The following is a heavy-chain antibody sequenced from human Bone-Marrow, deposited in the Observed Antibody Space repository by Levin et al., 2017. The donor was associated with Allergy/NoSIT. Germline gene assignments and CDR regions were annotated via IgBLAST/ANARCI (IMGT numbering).Heavy chain of an antibody. CDR2: INVGGDSP. CDR3: AKMAPPCTRVSCYPNYFDF. J-gene: IGHJ4*02. V-gene: IGHV3-23*01. Sequence: PGGSLRLSCAASGFDFSSHDMSWVRQAPGKGLEWVATINVGGDSPYYPISVKGRFIISRDNAKNTLSLQLNSPRADDTAVYYCAKMAPPCTRVSCYPNYFDFWGQGALVTVSS. CDR1: GFDFSSHD. D-gene: IGHD6-13*01.